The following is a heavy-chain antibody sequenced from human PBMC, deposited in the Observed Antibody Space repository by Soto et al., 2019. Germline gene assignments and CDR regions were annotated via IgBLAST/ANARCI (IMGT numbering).Heavy chain of an antibody. Sequence: EVQLVESGGGLVQPRGSLRLSCAASGFTFSSYSMNWVRQAPGKGLEWVSYISSSSSTIYYADSVKGRFTISRDNAKNSLYLQMNSLRDEDTAVYYCARDRSPSSGWYSYFQHWGQGTLVTVSS. CDR2: ISSSSSTI. D-gene: IGHD6-19*01. V-gene: IGHV3-48*02. J-gene: IGHJ1*01. CDR3: ARDRSPSSGWYSYFQH. CDR1: GFTFSSYS.